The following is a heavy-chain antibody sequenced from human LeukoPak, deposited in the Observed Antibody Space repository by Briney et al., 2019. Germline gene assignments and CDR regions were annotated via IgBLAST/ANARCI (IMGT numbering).Heavy chain of an antibody. V-gene: IGHV3-7*01. D-gene: IGHD3-9*01. Sequence: GGSLRLSCAASGFTFSSYWMSWVRQAPGKGLEWVANIKQDGSEKYYVDSVKGRFTISRDNAKNSLYLQMNSPRAEDTAVYYCARDQDYDILTGYTSALDYWGQGTLVTVSS. J-gene: IGHJ4*02. CDR1: GFTFSSYW. CDR2: IKQDGSEK. CDR3: ARDQDYDILTGYTSALDY.